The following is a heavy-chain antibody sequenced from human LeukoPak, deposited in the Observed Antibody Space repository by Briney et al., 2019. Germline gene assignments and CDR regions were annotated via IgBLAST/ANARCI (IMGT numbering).Heavy chain of an antibody. D-gene: IGHD6-6*01. V-gene: IGHV3-23*01. Sequence: GGSLRLSCAASGFTFSSYAMSWVRQAPGKGLEWVSAISGSGGSTYYADSVKGRFTISRDNSKNTLYLQMNSLRAEDTAVYYCARDGADSSSSDYYYYYYMDVWGKGITVTVSS. CDR1: GFTFSSYA. J-gene: IGHJ6*03. CDR3: ARDGADSSSSDYYYYYYMDV. CDR2: ISGSGGST.